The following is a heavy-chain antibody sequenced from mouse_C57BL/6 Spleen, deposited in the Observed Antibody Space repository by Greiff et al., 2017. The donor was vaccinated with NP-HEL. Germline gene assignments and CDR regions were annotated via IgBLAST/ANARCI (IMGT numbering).Heavy chain of an antibody. D-gene: IGHD4-1*01. J-gene: IGHJ3*01. V-gene: IGHV1-53*01. CDR1: GYTFTSYW. CDR3: ARGGSKLGRRAWFAY. Sequence: VQLQQPGTELVKPGASVKLSCKASGYTFTSYWMHWVKQRPGQGLEWIGNINPSNGGTNYTEKFKSKATLTVDNSSSTAYMQLSSLTSEDSAVYYWARGGSKLGRRAWFAYWGQGTLVTVSA. CDR2: INPSNGGT.